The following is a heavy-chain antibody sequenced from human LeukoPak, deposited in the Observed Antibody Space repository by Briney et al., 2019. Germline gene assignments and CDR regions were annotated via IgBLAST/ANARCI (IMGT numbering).Heavy chain of an antibody. Sequence: GGSLRLSCAASGFTFSSYAMSWVRQAPGKELEWVSTISGSGGSTYYADSVKGRFTISRDNSKNTLYLQMNSLRAEDTAVYYCAKDQDLVGATLYYFDYWGQGTLVTVSS. CDR3: AKDQDLVGATLYYFDY. CDR2: ISGSGGST. V-gene: IGHV3-23*01. D-gene: IGHD1-26*01. CDR1: GFTFSSYA. J-gene: IGHJ4*02.